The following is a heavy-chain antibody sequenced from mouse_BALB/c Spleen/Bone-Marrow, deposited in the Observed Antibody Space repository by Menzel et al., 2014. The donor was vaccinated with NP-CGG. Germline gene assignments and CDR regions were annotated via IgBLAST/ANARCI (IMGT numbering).Heavy chain of an antibody. CDR2: IWGVGTT. D-gene: IGHD2-4*01. CDR3: AKIYYDFDGFAH. Sequence: QVQLQQSGPGLVAPSQSLFITCTVSGFSLTDYGVSWIRQPPGKGLEWLGVIWGVGTTYYNSALKSRLSISKDNSKSQVFLKMNSLQTDDTAIYYCAKIYYDFDGFAHWGQGTLVAVSA. V-gene: IGHV2-6-5*01. J-gene: IGHJ3*01. CDR1: GFSLTDYG.